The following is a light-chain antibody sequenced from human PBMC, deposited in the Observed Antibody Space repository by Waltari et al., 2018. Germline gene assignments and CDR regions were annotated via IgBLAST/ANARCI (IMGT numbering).Light chain of an antibody. CDR2: PTT. CDR3: QSYDSTLSAWV. CDR1: SSNLRHTYR. V-gene: IGLV1-40*01. J-gene: IGLJ3*02. Sequence: QSVLTHPPSVSGAPGQNVPFPCPAASSNLRHTYRCPRVRHPPKHAPQPPPYPLPKPAPNPLTYPTTNRPSGVPDRFSGSKSGTSASLAITGLQAEDEADYYCQSYDSTLSAWVFGGGTKLTVL.